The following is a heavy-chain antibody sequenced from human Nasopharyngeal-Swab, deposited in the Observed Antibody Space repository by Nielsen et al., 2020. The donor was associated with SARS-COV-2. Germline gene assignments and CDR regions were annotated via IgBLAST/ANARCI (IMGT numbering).Heavy chain of an antibody. CDR1: GFTFSSYE. CDR2: ISSSGSTI. CDR3: ARGDDYGYYFDY. V-gene: IGHV3-48*03. J-gene: IGHJ4*02. Sequence: LSLTCAASGFTFSSYEMNWVRQAPGKGLEWVSYISSSGSTIYYADSVKGRFTISRDNAKNSLYLQMNSLRAEDTAVYYCARGDDYGYYFDYWGQGTLVTVSS. D-gene: IGHD4-17*01.